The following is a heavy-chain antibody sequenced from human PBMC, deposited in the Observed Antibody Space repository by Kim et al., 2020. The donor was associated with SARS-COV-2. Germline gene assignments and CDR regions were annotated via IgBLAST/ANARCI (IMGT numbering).Heavy chain of an antibody. Sequence: SETLSLTCTXSGGSISSSSYYWGWIRQPPGKGLEWIGSIYYSGSTYYNPSLKSRVTISVDTSKNQFSLKLSSVTAADTAVYYRARQYDILTGYYTGAPAFDIWGQGTMVTVSS. V-gene: IGHV4-39*01. CDR1: GGSISSSSYY. D-gene: IGHD3-9*01. CDR3: ARQYDILTGYYTGAPAFDI. CDR2: IYYSGST. J-gene: IGHJ3*02.